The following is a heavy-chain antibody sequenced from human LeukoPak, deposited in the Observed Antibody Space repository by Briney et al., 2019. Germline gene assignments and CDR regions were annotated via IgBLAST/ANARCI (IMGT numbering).Heavy chain of an antibody. CDR3: ATRGYQY. CDR2: IKEDGSEK. D-gene: IGHD3-16*02. CDR1: GFAFDTYW. V-gene: IGHV3-7*01. J-gene: IGHJ4*02. Sequence: GGSLRLSCAASGFAFDTYWMNWVRQPPGKGLEYVANIKEDGSEKYYVDSVKGRFTISRDNAKNSLYLQMNSLRVEDSAVYYCATRGYQYWCQGALVTVSS.